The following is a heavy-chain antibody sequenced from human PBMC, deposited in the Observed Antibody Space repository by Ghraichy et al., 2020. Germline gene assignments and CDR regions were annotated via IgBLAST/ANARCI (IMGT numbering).Heavy chain of an antibody. Sequence: GGSLRLSCAASGFTFSDYYMSWIRQAPGKGLEWVSYISSSSIYTNYADSVKGRFTISRDNAENSLYLQMNSLRAEDTAVYYCARDPHVTYDYDSSGAHYFDYWGQGTLVTVSS. CDR2: ISSSSIYT. D-gene: IGHD3-22*01. J-gene: IGHJ4*02. CDR1: GFTFSDYY. V-gene: IGHV3-11*06. CDR3: ARDPHVTYDYDSSGAHYFDY.